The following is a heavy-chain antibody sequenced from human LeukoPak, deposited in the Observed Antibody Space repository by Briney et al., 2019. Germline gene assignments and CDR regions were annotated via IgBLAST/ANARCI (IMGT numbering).Heavy chain of an antibody. CDR1: GYTFTSYG. V-gene: IGHV1-18*01. CDR2: ISAYNGNT. Sequence: ASVKVSCKASGYTFTSYGISWVRQAPGQGLEWMGWISAYNGNTNYAQKLQGRVTITTDTSTSTAYMELSSLRSEDTAVYYCASSATYYGMDVWGQGTTVTVSS. J-gene: IGHJ6*02. CDR3: ASSATYYGMDV.